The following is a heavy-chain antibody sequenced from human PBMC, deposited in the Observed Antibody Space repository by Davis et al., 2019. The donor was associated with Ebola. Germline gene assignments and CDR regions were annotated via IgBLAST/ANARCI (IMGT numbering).Heavy chain of an antibody. Sequence: PSETLSLTCAVYGGSFSGYYWSWIRQPPGKGLEWIGEINHSGSTNYNPSLKSRVTISVDTSKNQFSLKLSSVTAADTAVYYCARLGYYYDSSPGYWGQGTLVTASS. D-gene: IGHD3-10*01. CDR1: GGSFSGYY. V-gene: IGHV4-34*01. CDR2: INHSGST. CDR3: ARLGYYYDSSPGY. J-gene: IGHJ4*02.